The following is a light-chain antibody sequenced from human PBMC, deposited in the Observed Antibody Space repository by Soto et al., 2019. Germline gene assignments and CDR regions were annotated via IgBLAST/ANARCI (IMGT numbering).Light chain of an antibody. Sequence: QSVLTQPPSVSGAPGQRVTISCTGSSSNIGAGYDVHWYQQLPGTAPKLLIYDNNNRPSGVPDRFSGSKSGTSASLAITGFQAEDEADYYCRSYDSSLSGYVFGTGTKVTVL. CDR2: DNN. CDR1: SSNIGAGYD. V-gene: IGLV1-40*01. CDR3: RSYDSSLSGYV. J-gene: IGLJ1*01.